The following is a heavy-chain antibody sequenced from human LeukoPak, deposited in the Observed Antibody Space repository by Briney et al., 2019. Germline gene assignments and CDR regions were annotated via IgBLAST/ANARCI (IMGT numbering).Heavy chain of an antibody. CDR3: ARAVIPGAITHYMDV. D-gene: IGHD2-2*01. CDR2: IIPIFGTA. Sequence: SVKVSCKASGGTFSSYAISWVRQAPGQGLEWMGGIIPIFGTANYAQKFQGRVTITADESTSTAYMELSGLRSEDTAVYYCARAVIPGAITHYMDVWGKGTTVTVSS. J-gene: IGHJ6*03. CDR1: GGTFSSYA. V-gene: IGHV1-69*13.